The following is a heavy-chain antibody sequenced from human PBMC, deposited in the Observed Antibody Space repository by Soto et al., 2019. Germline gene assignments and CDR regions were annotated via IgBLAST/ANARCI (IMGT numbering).Heavy chain of an antibody. CDR2: ISGSGGST. D-gene: IGHD6-19*01. CDR1: GFTFSSYA. CDR3: AKVPALESGGVMYSSSKYYFDY. Sequence: GGSLRLSCAASGFTFSSYAMSWVRQAPGKGLEWVSAISGSGGSTYYADSVKGRFTISRDNSRNTLYLQMNSLRAEDTAVYYCAKVPALESGGVMYSSSKYYFDYWGQGTLVTVSS. V-gene: IGHV3-23*01. J-gene: IGHJ4*02.